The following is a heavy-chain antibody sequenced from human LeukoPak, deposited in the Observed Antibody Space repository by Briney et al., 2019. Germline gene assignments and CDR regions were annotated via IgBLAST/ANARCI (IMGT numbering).Heavy chain of an antibody. CDR2: ISGSDGST. V-gene: IGHV3-23*01. D-gene: IGHD3-22*01. Sequence: PGGSLRLSCAASGFTFSSYAMSWVRQAPGKGLEWVSAISGSDGSTYYADSVKGRFTISRDNSKNTLYLQMNSLRAEDTAVYYCAKNPGDSSGYYYLYYLDYWGQGTLVTVSS. J-gene: IGHJ4*02. CDR1: GFTFSSYA. CDR3: AKNPGDSSGYYYLYYLDY.